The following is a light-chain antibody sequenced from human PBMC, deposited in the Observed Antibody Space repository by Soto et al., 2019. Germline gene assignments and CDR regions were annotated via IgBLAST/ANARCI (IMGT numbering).Light chain of an antibody. V-gene: IGLV1-40*01. J-gene: IGLJ3*02. Sequence: QPVLTQPPSVSGAPGQRVTISCTGSSSNIGAGYDVHWYQHLPGAAPKLLIYGDTNRPSGVPDRFSGSKSGTSASLAITGLQAEDEADYYCQSYDNSLSASGVFGGGTKVTVL. CDR1: SSNIGAGYD. CDR3: QSYDNSLSASGV. CDR2: GDT.